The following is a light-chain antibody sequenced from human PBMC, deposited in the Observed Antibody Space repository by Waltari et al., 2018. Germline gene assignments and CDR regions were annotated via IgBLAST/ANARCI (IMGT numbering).Light chain of an antibody. CDR2: TTD. CDR3: AAWDDSMNGQVV. Sequence: QSVLTQPPSASGTPGQRVIISCAGGSSNLGSNTVNWYQQFPGTAPKLLIHTTDKRPSGVPDRFSASKSGTSASLAISGLQSEDEADYYCAAWDDSMNGQVVFGGGTKVTVL. V-gene: IGLV1-44*01. CDR1: SSNLGSNT. J-gene: IGLJ3*02.